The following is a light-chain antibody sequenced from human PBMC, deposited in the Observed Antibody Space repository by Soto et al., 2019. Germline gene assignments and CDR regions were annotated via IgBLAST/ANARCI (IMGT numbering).Light chain of an antibody. CDR3: QQSYSTPRRT. CDR2: KAS. V-gene: IGKV1-5*03. CDR1: QSISSW. J-gene: IGKJ1*01. Sequence: DIQMTQSPSTLSASVGDRVTITCRASQSISSWLAWYQQKPGKAPKLLIYKASSLESGVPSRFSGSGSGTEFTLTISSLQPEDFATYYCQQSYSTPRRTFGQGTKVDIK.